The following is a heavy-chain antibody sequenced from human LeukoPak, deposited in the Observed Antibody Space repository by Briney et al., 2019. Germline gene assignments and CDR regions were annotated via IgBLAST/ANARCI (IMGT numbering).Heavy chain of an antibody. V-gene: IGHV4-34*01. CDR2: INHSGST. CDR1: GVSFSGYY. Sequence: SETLSLTCAVYGVSFSGYYWSWIRQPPGKGLEWIGEINHSGSTNYNPSLKSRVTISVDTSKNQFSLKLSSVTAADTAVYYCARDTSKAYAFDIWGQGTMVTVSS. J-gene: IGHJ3*02. D-gene: IGHD2-2*02. CDR3: ARDTSKAYAFDI.